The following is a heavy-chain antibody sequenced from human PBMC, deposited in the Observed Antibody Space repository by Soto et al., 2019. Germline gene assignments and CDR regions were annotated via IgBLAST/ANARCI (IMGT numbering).Heavy chain of an antibody. Sequence: SETLSLTCTVSGGSISSGGYYWSWIRQHPGKGLEWIGYIYYSGSTYYNPSLKSRVTISVDTSKNQFSLKLSSVTAADTAVYYCARSGVVRGVILFDPWGQGTLVTVSS. CDR2: IYYSGST. V-gene: IGHV4-31*03. CDR3: ARSGVVRGVILFDP. J-gene: IGHJ5*02. CDR1: GGSISSGGYY. D-gene: IGHD3-10*01.